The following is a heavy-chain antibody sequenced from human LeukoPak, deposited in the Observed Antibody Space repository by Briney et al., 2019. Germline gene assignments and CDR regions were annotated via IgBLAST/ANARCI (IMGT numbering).Heavy chain of an antibody. CDR2: IYYSGST. D-gene: IGHD5-12*01. CDR3: ARQGYSAYEILDY. CDR1: GGSISSYY. J-gene: IGHJ4*02. V-gene: IGHV4-59*08. Sequence: SETLSLTCTASGGSISSYYWSWIRQPPGKGLEWIGYIYYSGSTNYSPSLKSRVTISVDTSKNQFSLKLSSVTAADTAVYYCARQGYSAYEILDYWGQGTLVTVSS.